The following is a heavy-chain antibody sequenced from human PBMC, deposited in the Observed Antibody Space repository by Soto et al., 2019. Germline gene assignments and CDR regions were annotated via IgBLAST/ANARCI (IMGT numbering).Heavy chain of an antibody. CDR1: RDTFTSYY. V-gene: IGHV1-46*01. CDR3: ARSSGGNFGIIIEGNNWFAP. Sequence: ASVKVSCKAPRDTFTSYYINWVRQAPGQGLEWIGVINPHGGSTVYAQKFQGRVTMTRDTSASTVYMELSSLRSEDTAVYYCARSSGGNFGIIIEGNNWFAPWGQGTLVAVSS. CDR2: INPHGGST. J-gene: IGHJ5*02. D-gene: IGHD1-26*01.